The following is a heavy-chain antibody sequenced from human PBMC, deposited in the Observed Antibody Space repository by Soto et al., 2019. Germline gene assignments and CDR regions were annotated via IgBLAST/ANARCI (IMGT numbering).Heavy chain of an antibody. D-gene: IGHD2-8*01. V-gene: IGHV3-66*01. CDR2: IYGDGTT. CDR1: GITVNTNS. Sequence: EVQLVQSGGDLVQPGGSLRLSCAVSGITVNTNSMSWVRQAPGQGLEWVSVIYGDGTTYYADSVKGRFTISRDLSKNSLHLQMNSLRADDTAIYYCAKDATSFNGVWDPFDMWGQGTEVTVSS. CDR3: AKDATSFNGVWDPFDM. J-gene: IGHJ3*02.